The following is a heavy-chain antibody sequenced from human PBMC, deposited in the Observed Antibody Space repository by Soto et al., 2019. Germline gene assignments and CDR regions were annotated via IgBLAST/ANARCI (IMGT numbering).Heavy chain of an antibody. CDR1: GFTVSSNY. CDR2: IYSGGST. Sequence: VQLVESGGGLVQPGGSLRLSCAASGFTVSSNYMSWVRQAPGKGLEWVSVIYSGGSTYYADSVKGRFTISRDNSKNTLYLQMNSLRAEDTAVYYCARDPPRMITGTTPGAFDIWGQGTMVTVSS. CDR3: ARDPPRMITGTTPGAFDI. D-gene: IGHD1-20*01. V-gene: IGHV3-66*01. J-gene: IGHJ3*02.